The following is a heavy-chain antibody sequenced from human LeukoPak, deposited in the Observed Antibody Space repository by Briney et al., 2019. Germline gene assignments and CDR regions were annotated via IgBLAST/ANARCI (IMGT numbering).Heavy chain of an antibody. CDR3: ARLPGFYYYYGMDV. V-gene: IGHV4-4*02. CDR1: GGSISSSNW. CDR2: IYHSGST. Sequence: SETLSLTCAVSGGSISSSNWWSWVRQPPGKGLEWIGEIYHSGSTNYNPSLKSRVTISVDKSKNQFSLKLSSVTAADTAVYYCARLPGFYYYYGMDVWGQGTTVTVSS. J-gene: IGHJ6*02. D-gene: IGHD3-10*01.